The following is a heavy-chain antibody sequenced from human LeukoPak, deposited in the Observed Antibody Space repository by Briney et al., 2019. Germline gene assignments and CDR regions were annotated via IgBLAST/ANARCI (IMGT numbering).Heavy chain of an antibody. CDR3: ARLRGYYDSSGSNGGFDY. CDR1: GYSFTSYW. V-gene: IGHV5-51*01. J-gene: IGHJ4*02. D-gene: IGHD3-22*01. Sequence: GESLKISCKGSGYSFTSYWIGWVRQMPGKGREWMGIIYPGDSDTRYSPSFQGQVTISADKSISTAYLQWSSLKASDTAMYYCARLRGYYDSSGSNGGFDYWGQGTLVTVSS. CDR2: IYPGDSDT.